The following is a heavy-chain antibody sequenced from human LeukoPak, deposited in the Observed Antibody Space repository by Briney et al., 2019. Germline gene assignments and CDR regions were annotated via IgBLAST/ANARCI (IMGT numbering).Heavy chain of an antibody. V-gene: IGHV1-18*01. D-gene: IGHD2-15*01. CDR2: ISAYNGNT. CDR1: GYTFTSYG. J-gene: IGHJ4*02. Sequence: ASVKVSCKASGYTFTSYGISWVRQAPGQGLEWMGWISAYNGNTNYAQKLQGRVTMTTDTSTSTAYMELRSLRSDDTAVYYCARDLIRYCSGGSCYPGDYWGQGTLVTVSS. CDR3: ARDLIRYCSGGSCYPGDY.